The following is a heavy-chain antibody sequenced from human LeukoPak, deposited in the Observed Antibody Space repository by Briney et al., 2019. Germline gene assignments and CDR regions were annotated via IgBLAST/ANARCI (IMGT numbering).Heavy chain of an antibody. CDR2: ISGSGGST. Sequence: PGGSLRLSCAASGFTFSSYAMSWVRQAPGKGLEWVSAISGSGGSTYYADSVKGRYTISRDNSKNTLYLQMNSLRAEDTAVYYCAKFSDQGDAFDIWGQGTMVTVSS. V-gene: IGHV3-23*01. CDR1: GFTFSSYA. J-gene: IGHJ3*02. CDR3: AKFSDQGDAFDI.